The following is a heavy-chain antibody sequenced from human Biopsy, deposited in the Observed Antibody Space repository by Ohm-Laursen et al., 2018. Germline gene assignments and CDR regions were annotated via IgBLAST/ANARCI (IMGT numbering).Heavy chain of an antibody. CDR3: ARDTSRRAREGGMDV. V-gene: IGHV3-21*01. D-gene: IGHD6-6*01. CDR1: GFSVSSHD. J-gene: IGHJ6*02. CDR2: ISETSSHI. Sequence: GSLGLSCPPSGFSVSSHDMNWVRQAPGRGLEWISYISETSSHIYDADSVRGRFTVARDIAKNSLYLQLNRLRVEDTAVYYFARDTSRRAREGGMDVWGQGTTVTVSS.